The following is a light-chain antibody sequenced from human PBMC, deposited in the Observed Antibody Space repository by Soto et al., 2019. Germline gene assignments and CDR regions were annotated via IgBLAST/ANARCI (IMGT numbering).Light chain of an antibody. J-gene: IGKJ5*01. V-gene: IGKV1-9*01. CDR1: QGISSF. Sequence: IQLTQSPSSLSASLGDSVTINCRASQGISSFLAWYQQKPGKAPKLLIYAASTLQSGVPSRFSGSGSGTDFTLTISSLQPEDFATYFCQQLNSYPITFGQGTRLEIK. CDR3: QQLNSYPIT. CDR2: AAS.